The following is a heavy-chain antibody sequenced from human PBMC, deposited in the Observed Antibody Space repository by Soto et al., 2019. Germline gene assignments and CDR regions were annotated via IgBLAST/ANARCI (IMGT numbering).Heavy chain of an antibody. CDR1: GGSFSGYY. CDR3: ARGRWGLGYCSSTSCYEYFQH. J-gene: IGHJ1*01. V-gene: IGHV4-34*01. CDR2: INHSGST. D-gene: IGHD2-2*01. Sequence: QVQLQQWGAGLLKPSETLSLTCAVYGGSFSGYYWSWIRQPPGKGLECIGEINHSGSTNYNPSLTSRVTISVYTSKNQVSLKLSSVTAADTAVYYCARGRWGLGYCSSTSCYEYFQHWGQGTLVTVSS.